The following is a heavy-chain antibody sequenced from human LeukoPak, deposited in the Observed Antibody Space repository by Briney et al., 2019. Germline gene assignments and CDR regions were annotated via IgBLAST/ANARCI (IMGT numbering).Heavy chain of an antibody. CDR2: INHSGST. Sequence: SETLSLTCTVSGGSISSYYWSWIRQPPGKGLEWIGEINHSGSTNYNPSLKSRFTISVDTSKNQFSLKLSSLTAAATAGYYFARGPFSVFDYWGQGTLVTVPS. J-gene: IGHJ4*02. CDR3: ARGPFSVFDY. D-gene: IGHD2/OR15-2a*01. V-gene: IGHV4-34*01. CDR1: GGSISSYY.